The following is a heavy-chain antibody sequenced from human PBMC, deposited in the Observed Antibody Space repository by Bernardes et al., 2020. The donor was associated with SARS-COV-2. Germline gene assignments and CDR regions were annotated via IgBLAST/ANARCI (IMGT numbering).Heavy chain of an antibody. V-gene: IGHV3-23*01. CDR3: ARVVSGPHVGADAFAV. CDR1: GFTFSSFA. D-gene: IGHD6-19*01. CDR2: INRAGTT. Sequence: GGSLRLSCTAYGFTFSSFAVSWFRQTSDKGLDWLSAINRAGTTYYADSVKGRFTIARDNSKYTLYLQMDSLTAEDTAIYYCARVVSGPHVGADAFAVWGRGTIVTVSS. J-gene: IGHJ3*01.